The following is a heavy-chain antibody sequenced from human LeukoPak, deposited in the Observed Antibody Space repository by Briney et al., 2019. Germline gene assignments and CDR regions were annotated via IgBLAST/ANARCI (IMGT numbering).Heavy chain of an antibody. CDR1: GFIFDDYD. CDR2: INWNGNNI. CDR3: ARGLMGGYPHFDY. V-gene: IGHV3-20*04. J-gene: IGHJ4*02. D-gene: IGHD2-8*01. Sequence: GGSLRLSCAASGFIFDDYDISWVRQAPGKGLEWVSNINWNGNNIGYADSLKGRFTISRDNAKNSLYLQMNSLRAEDTALYYCARGLMGGYPHFDYWGQGTLVTVSS.